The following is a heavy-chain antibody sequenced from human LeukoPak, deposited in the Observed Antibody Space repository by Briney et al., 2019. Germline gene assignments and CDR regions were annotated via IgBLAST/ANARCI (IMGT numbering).Heavy chain of an antibody. Sequence: GASVKVSCKASGGTFSSYAISWVRQAPGQGLEWMGGIIPIFGTANYAQKFQGRVTITADESTSTAYMELSSLRSEDTAVYYCARGEGTIYSSSTCFDYWGQGTLVTVSS. J-gene: IGHJ4*02. CDR3: ARGEGTIYSSSTCFDY. CDR2: IIPIFGTA. V-gene: IGHV1-69*01. CDR1: GGTFSSYA. D-gene: IGHD6-13*01.